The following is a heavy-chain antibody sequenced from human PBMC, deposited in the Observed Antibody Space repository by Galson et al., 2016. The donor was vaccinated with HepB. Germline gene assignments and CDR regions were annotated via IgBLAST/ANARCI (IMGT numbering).Heavy chain of an antibody. CDR3: AKSDIVAGDSAFDY. CDR2: VSYDGSKK. V-gene: IGHV3-30*18. J-gene: IGHJ4*02. Sequence: SLRLSCAASGFTFSNYAMNWVRQAPGQGLEWVAVVSYDGSKKYYADSVKGRFTISRDSSMNTVFLELKSLRAEDTAVYYCAKSDIVAGDSAFDYWGQGTLVTVSS. D-gene: IGHD3-9*01. CDR1: GFTFSNYA.